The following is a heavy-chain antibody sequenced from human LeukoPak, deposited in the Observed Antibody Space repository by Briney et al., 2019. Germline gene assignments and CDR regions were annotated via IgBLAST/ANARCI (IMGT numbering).Heavy chain of an antibody. D-gene: IGHD2-15*01. CDR2: MHADGDI. J-gene: IGHJ4*02. CDR1: GGSISGSF. V-gene: IGHV4-4*07. CDR3: ARAPSGCGGTCAFDY. Sequence: SETLSLTCTVSGGSISGSFWSWIRQPDGKGLEWIGRMHADGDINYNPSLKSRITMSFDTPENQFSLKLTSVTAADTAVYFCARAPSGCGGTCAFDYWGQGTLVTVSS.